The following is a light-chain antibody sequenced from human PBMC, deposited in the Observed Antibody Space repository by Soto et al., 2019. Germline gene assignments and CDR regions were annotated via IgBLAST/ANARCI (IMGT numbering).Light chain of an antibody. Sequence: DIVMTQSPLSLPVPPGEPASISCRSSQSLLYSNGYNYLDWYLQKPGQSPQLLIYLGSNRASGVPDRFSGSGSGTDFTLKISRVEAEDVGVYYCMQALQTWTFGQGTKVEIK. V-gene: IGKV2-28*01. CDR1: QSLLYSNGYNY. CDR3: MQALQTWT. CDR2: LGS. J-gene: IGKJ1*01.